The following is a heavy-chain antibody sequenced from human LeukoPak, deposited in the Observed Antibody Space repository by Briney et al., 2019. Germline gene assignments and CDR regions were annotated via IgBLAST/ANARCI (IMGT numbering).Heavy chain of an antibody. J-gene: IGHJ4*02. CDR1: GYTFTSYG. CDR3: ARILRYFDMGGRFDY. V-gene: IGHV1-69*04. Sequence: SVKVSCKASGYTFTSYGVSWVRQAPGQGLEWMGRIIPILGIANYAQKFQGRVTITADKSTSTAYMELSSLRSEDTAVYYCARILRYFDMGGRFDYWGQGTLVTVSS. D-gene: IGHD3-9*01. CDR2: IIPILGIA.